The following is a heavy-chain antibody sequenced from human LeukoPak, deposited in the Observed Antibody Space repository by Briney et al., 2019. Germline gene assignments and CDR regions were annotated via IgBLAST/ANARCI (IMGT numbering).Heavy chain of an antibody. D-gene: IGHD4-23*01. V-gene: IGHV3-11*01. Sequence: GVSLRLSCAASGFTFSDYYMSWIRQAPGKGLEWLSYIGSSDSPIYYADSLKGRFTISRDNAKNSLYLQMSSLRAEDTAVYYCARSIGAGNSVYFDYWGQGTLVTVSS. CDR2: IGSSDSPI. J-gene: IGHJ4*02. CDR1: GFTFSDYY. CDR3: ARSIGAGNSVYFDY.